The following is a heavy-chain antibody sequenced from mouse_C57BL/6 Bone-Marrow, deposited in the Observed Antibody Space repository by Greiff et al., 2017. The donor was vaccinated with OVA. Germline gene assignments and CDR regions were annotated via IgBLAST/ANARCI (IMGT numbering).Heavy chain of an antibody. J-gene: IGHJ3*01. Sequence: EVKLMESGPGLVKPSQSLSLTCSVTGYSITSGYYWNWIRQFPGNKLEWMGYISYDGSNNSNPSLKNRISITRDTSKNQFCLKLNSVTTEDTATYYCARDPQLGLFAYWGQGTLVTVSA. V-gene: IGHV3-6*01. CDR1: GYSITSGYY. D-gene: IGHD4-1*02. CDR2: ISYDGSN. CDR3: ARDPQLGLFAY.